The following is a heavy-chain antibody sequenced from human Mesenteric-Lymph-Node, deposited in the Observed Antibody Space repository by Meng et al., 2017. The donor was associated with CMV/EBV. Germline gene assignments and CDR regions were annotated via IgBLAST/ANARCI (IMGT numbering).Heavy chain of an antibody. D-gene: IGHD6-13*01. CDR3: ALHPGIAAAGIIY. J-gene: IGHJ4*02. CDR1: GFTFSSYA. CDR2: ISGSGGST. Sequence: GESLKISCAASGFTFSSYAMSWVRQAPGKGLEWVSAISGSGGSTYYADSVKGRFTISRDNSKNTLYLQMNSLRAEDTAVYYCALHPGIAAAGIIYWGQGTLVTVSS. V-gene: IGHV3-23*01.